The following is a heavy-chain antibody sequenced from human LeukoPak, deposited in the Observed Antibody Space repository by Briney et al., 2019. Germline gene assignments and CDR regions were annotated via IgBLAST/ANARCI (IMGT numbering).Heavy chain of an antibody. CDR2: IKQDGSVK. Sequence: GGSLRLSCVASGFTFSSHWMTWVRQAPGKGLEWVANIKQDGSVKHYVDSVKGRFTISRDNAKNSLYLQMNSLRAEDTAVYYCARRYFDYWGQGTLVTASS. CDR3: ARRYFDY. V-gene: IGHV3-7*01. CDR1: GFTFSSHW. J-gene: IGHJ4*02.